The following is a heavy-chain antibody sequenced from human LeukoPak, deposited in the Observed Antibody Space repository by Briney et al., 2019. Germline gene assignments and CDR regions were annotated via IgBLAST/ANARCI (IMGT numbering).Heavy chain of an antibody. D-gene: IGHD2-15*01. J-gene: IGHJ6*02. CDR1: GGSFSSGSYY. CDR3: ARDLDLGAATSGMDV. Sequence: SETLSLTCTVSGGSFSSGSYYWNWIRQPPGKGLEWIGYINYSGSTNYIPSLKSRVTISVDTSKSQFSLKLSAVTAADTAVYYCARDLDLGAATSGMDVWGQGTTVTVSS. V-gene: IGHV4-61*01. CDR2: INYSGST.